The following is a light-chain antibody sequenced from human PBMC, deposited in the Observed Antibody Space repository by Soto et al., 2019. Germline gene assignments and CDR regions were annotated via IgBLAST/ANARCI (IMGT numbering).Light chain of an antibody. Sequence: QSVLTQPASVSGSPGQSITISCTGTSSDVGGYNYVSWYQHHPGKAPKLMVYEVTNRPSGVSNRFSGSKSGNTASLTISGLQAEDEADYYCSSFSSDSTPLVFGGGTKLTVL. J-gene: IGLJ2*01. CDR2: EVT. CDR1: SSDVGGYNY. CDR3: SSFSSDSTPLV. V-gene: IGLV2-14*01.